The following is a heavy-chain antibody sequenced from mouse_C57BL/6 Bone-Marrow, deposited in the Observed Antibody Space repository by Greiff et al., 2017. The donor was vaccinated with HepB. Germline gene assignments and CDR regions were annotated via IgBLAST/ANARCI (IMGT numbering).Heavy chain of an antibody. Sequence: QVQLQQSGPGLVQPSQSLSITCTVSGFSLTSYGVHWVRQSPGKGLEWLGVIWRGGSTDYNAAFMSRLSITKDNSKSQVFFKMNSLQADDTAIYYCAKGRLRRRGRRHYYAMDYWGQGTSVTVSS. D-gene: IGHD2-2*01. V-gene: IGHV2-5*01. CDR3: AKGRLRRRGRRHYYAMDY. CDR2: IWRGGST. CDR1: GFSLTSYG. J-gene: IGHJ4*01.